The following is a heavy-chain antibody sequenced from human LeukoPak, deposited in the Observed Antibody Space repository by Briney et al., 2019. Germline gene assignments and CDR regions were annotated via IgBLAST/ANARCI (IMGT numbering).Heavy chain of an antibody. CDR2: IGIRGDT. Sequence: GGSLGLSCAASGFTFTNYDMHWVRQATGKGLEWVSAIGIRGDTYYSGSVKGRFTISRENAENSLYLQMNSLRAEDTAVYYCARGGIRVSGIDEFDYWGQGTLVTVSS. D-gene: IGHD6-19*01. V-gene: IGHV3-13*01. J-gene: IGHJ4*02. CDR1: GFTFTNYD. CDR3: ARGGIRVSGIDEFDY.